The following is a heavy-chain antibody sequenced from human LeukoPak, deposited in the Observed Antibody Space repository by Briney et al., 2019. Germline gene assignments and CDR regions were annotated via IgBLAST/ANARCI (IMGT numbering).Heavy chain of an antibody. D-gene: IGHD2-21*01. V-gene: IGHV3-9*01. CDR1: GFTFDDFA. CDR3: AKATPQAYWYFDY. CDR2: ISWNSGSI. Sequence: PGRSLRLSCVASGFTFDDFAIHWVRQAPGKGLEWVSGISWNSGSIGYADSVKGRFTISRDNAKNSPYLQMNSLRAEDTALYYCAKATPQAYWYFDYWGQGTLVTVSS. J-gene: IGHJ4*02.